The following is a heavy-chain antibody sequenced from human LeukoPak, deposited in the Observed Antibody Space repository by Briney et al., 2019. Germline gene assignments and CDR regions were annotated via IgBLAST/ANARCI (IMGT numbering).Heavy chain of an antibody. J-gene: IGHJ3*02. CDR2: IYYSGRI. D-gene: IGHD3-3*01. V-gene: IGHV4-39*07. Sequence: KSSETLSLTCTVSGGSISSSSYYWGWIRQPPGKGLEWIGSIYYSGRIYYNPSLKSRVTMSVDTSKNQFSLKLSSVTAADTAVYYCARTYYDFWSGYHDAFDIWGQGTMVTVSS. CDR3: ARTYYDFWSGYHDAFDI. CDR1: GGSISSSSYY.